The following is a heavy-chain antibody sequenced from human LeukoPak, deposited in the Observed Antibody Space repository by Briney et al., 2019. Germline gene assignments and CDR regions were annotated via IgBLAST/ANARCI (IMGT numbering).Heavy chain of an antibody. Sequence: SETLSLPCSVSGGSISSRTHYWAWIRQPPGKGLEWIGSINYSGKLTYNPSLKSRVTVSIDTSKNQFSLTLSSVTAADTAVYYCARDFGDWRTDYWGQGTLVTVSS. V-gene: IGHV4-39*07. CDR2: INYSGKL. J-gene: IGHJ4*02. CDR3: ARDFGDWRTDY. D-gene: IGHD2-21*02. CDR1: GGSISSRTHY.